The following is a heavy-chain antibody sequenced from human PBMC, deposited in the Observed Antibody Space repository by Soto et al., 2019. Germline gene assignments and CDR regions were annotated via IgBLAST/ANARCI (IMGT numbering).Heavy chain of an antibody. J-gene: IGHJ4*02. CDR1: GFTFSSYA. Sequence: TGGSLRLSCAASGFTFSSYAMSWVRQAPGKGLEWVSAISGSGGSTYYADSVKGRFTISRDNSKNTLYLQMNSLRAEDTAVYYCAKDRPGEMVRGVITYWGQGTLVTVSS. D-gene: IGHD3-10*01. CDR3: AKDRPGEMVRGVITY. CDR2: ISGSGGST. V-gene: IGHV3-23*01.